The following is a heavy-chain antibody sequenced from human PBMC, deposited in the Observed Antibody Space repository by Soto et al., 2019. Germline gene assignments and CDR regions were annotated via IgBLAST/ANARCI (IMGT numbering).Heavy chain of an antibody. CDR2: VGTAGDT. D-gene: IGHD4-17*01. J-gene: IGHJ3*02. Sequence: EVQLVESGGGLVQPGGSLRLSCAASGFTFSSYDMHWVRQATGKGLEWVSAVGTAGDTYYPGSVKGRFTISRENAKNSLYLQINSLRAGDTAVYYCARHDYGVDAFDIWVQGTMVTVSS. V-gene: IGHV3-13*01. CDR1: GFTFSSYD. CDR3: ARHDYGVDAFDI.